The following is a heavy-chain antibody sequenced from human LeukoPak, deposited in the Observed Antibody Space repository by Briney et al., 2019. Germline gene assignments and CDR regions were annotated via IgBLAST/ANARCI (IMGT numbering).Heavy chain of an antibody. CDR1: GGSISSHY. J-gene: IGHJ5*02. CDR2: IYYSGST. V-gene: IGHV4-59*11. Sequence: SETLSLTCTASGGSISSHYWSWIRQPPGKGLEWIGYIYYSGSTNYNPSLKSRVTISVDTSKNQFSLKLSSVTAADTAVYYCAKDLINWFDPWGQGTLVTVSS. CDR3: AKDLINWFDP.